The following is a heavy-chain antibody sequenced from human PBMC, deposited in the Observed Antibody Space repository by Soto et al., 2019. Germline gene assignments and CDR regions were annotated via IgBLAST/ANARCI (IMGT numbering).Heavy chain of an antibody. J-gene: IGHJ6*02. Sequence: EVQLVESGGGLVQPGRSLRLSCAASGFTFDDYAMHWVRQAPGKGLEWVSGISWNSGSIGYADSVKGRFTISRDNAKNSLYLQMNSLRAEDTALYYCAKGLDGDYYYYGMDVWGQGTTVTVSS. CDR1: GFTFDDYA. V-gene: IGHV3-9*01. D-gene: IGHD4-17*01. CDR3: AKGLDGDYYYYGMDV. CDR2: ISWNSGSI.